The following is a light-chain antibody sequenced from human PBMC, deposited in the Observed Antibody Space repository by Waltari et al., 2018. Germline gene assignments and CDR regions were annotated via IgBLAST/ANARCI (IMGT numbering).Light chain of an antibody. CDR1: TSGEKN. CDR3: QAWDSSTEHVV. V-gene: IGLV3-1*01. Sequence: SYELTQPPAVSASPGQTASIPCAGDTSGEKNAHWYQQKPGPSPIVVIYQDTMRPSGIPERFSGSNSGNTATLTISGTQAMDEADYYCQAWDSSTEHVVFGGGTKLTVL. CDR2: QDT. J-gene: IGLJ2*01.